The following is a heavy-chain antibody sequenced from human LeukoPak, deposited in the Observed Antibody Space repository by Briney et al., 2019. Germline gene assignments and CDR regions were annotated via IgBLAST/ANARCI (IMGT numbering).Heavy chain of an antibody. CDR1: GFNFSGSA. V-gene: IGHV3-73*01. CDR3: AKGSGYEAQYYYYYMDV. D-gene: IGHD5-12*01. CDR2: VRTKANSYAT. J-gene: IGHJ6*03. Sequence: GGSLRLSCAASGFNFSGSAIHWVRQASGKGLEWVGRVRTKANSYATDCTASVKGRFAISRDDSKNKAYLQMNSLRPEDTAVYYCAKGSGYEAQYYYYYMDVWGKGTTVTISS.